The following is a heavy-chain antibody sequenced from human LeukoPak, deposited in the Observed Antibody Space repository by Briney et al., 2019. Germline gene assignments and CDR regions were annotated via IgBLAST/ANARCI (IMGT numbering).Heavy chain of an antibody. J-gene: IGHJ5*02. Sequence: SETLSLTCTVSGGSISSYYWSWIRQPPGKGLEWIGYIYYSGSTNYNPSLKSRVTISVDTSKNQFSLKLSSVTAADTAVYYCARAYYDSSGYYFSWFDPWGQGTLVTVSS. CDR2: IYYSGST. V-gene: IGHV4-59*01. CDR1: GGSISSYY. D-gene: IGHD3-22*01. CDR3: ARAYYDSSGYYFSWFDP.